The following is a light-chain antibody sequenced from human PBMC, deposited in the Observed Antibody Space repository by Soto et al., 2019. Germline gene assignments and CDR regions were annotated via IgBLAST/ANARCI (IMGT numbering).Light chain of an antibody. CDR1: TSNIGSNT. CDR2: SND. J-gene: IGLJ3*02. CDR3: ALWDDRMNAWV. V-gene: IGLV1-44*01. Sequence: QSVLTQPPSASGTPGQSVTISCSGSTSNIGSNTVNWYQQLPGTAPTLLVYSNDQRPSGVPYRFSASKSGTSAFLAIIGLQSEDEADYDCALWDDRMNAWVFGGGTKLTVL.